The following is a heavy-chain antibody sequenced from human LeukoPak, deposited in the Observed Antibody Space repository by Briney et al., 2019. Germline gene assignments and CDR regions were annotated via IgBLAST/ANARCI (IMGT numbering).Heavy chain of an antibody. CDR3: ARDPEGGACDH. J-gene: IGHJ4*02. Sequence: PGGSLRLSCVASGFTFSWSWMSWFRQAPGKGLEWVANIKHDGSEKYYVDSVKGRFTISRDDAKNSVYLQMNSLRAEDTAIYYCARDPEGGACDHWGQGTLVTVSS. CDR1: GFTFSWSW. V-gene: IGHV3-7*01. D-gene: IGHD1-26*01. CDR2: IKHDGSEK.